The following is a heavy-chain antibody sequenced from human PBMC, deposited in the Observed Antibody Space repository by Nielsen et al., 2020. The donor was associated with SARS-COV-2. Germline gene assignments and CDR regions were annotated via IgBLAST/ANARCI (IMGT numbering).Heavy chain of an antibody. CDR1: GFTFSSYA. J-gene: IGHJ4*02. Sequence: GGSLRLSCAASGFTFSSYAMSWVRQAPGKGLEWVSAISGSGGSTYYADSVKGRFTISRDNSKNTLYLQMNSLRAEDTAVYYCARAYYDSSNINYWGQGTLVTVSS. V-gene: IGHV3-23*01. D-gene: IGHD3-22*01. CDR2: ISGSGGST. CDR3: ARAYYDSSNINY.